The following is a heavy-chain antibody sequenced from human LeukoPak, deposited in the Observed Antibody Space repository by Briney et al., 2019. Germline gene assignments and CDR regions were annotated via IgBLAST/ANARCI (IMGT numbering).Heavy chain of an antibody. CDR1: GDSISGYY. J-gene: IGHJ4*02. CDR3: ARYSATYYVY. CDR2: IYSGGNA. Sequence: SSETLSLTCTVSGDSISGYYWGWVRQPPGKGLEWIGYIYSGGNANYSPSLKSRVTMSVDTSKNQFSLSLYSVTAADTAVHYCARYSATYYVYWDEGTLVTVSS. V-gene: IGHV4-59*01. D-gene: IGHD1-26*01.